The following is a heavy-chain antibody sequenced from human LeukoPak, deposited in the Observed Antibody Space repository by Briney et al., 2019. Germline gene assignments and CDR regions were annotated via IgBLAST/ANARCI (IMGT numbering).Heavy chain of an antibody. CDR1: GYTLTELS. V-gene: IGHV1-24*01. Sequence: ASVKVSCKVSGYTLTELSMHWVRQAPGKGLEWMGGFDPEDGETIYAQEFQGRVTMTEDTSTDTAYMELSSLRSEDTAVYYCATLIYPRPGDTDYFDYWGQGTLVTVSS. J-gene: IGHJ4*02. CDR3: ATLIYPRPGDTDYFDY. D-gene: IGHD3-16*01. CDR2: FDPEDGET.